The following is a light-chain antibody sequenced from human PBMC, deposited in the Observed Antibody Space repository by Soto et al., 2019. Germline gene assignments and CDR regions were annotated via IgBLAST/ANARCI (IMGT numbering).Light chain of an antibody. V-gene: IGLV2-14*01. CDR3: SSYTSSSTYV. Sequence: QSALTQPASVSGSPGQSITISCTGTSSDVGGYNYVSWYQQHPGKAPKLMIYEVSNRPSGVTNRFSGSKSGSTASLTISGLQPEDEADYYCSSYTSSSTYVFGTGTKLTVL. CDR1: SSDVGGYNY. J-gene: IGLJ1*01. CDR2: EVS.